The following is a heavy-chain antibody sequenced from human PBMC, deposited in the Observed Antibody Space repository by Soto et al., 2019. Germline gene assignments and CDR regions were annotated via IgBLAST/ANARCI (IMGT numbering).Heavy chain of an antibody. CDR3: ARRWAVAGLFDY. Sequence: SETLSLTCTVSGGSISSSSYYWGWIRQPPGKGLEWVGSIYYSGSTYYNPSLKSRVTISVDTSKNQFSLKLSSVTAADTAVYYCARRWAVAGLFDYWGQGTLVTVYS. D-gene: IGHD6-19*01. V-gene: IGHV4-39*01. J-gene: IGHJ4*02. CDR1: GGSISSSSYY. CDR2: IYYSGST.